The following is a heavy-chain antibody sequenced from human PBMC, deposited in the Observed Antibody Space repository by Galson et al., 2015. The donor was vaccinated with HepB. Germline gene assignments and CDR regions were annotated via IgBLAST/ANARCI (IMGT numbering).Heavy chain of an antibody. V-gene: IGHV3-11*01. Sequence: SLRLSCAASGFTFSDYYMSWIRQAPGKGLEWVSYISSSGSTIYYADSAKGRFTISRGNAKNSLYPQMNSLRAEDTAVYYCARQQTSGYYPLWFDYWGQGTLVTVSS. D-gene: IGHD3-22*01. CDR1: GFTFSDYY. CDR3: ARQQTSGYYPLWFDY. J-gene: IGHJ4*02. CDR2: ISSSGSTI.